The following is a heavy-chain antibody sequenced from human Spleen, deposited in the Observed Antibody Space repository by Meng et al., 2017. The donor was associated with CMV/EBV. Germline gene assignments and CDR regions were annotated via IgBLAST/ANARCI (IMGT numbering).Heavy chain of an antibody. CDR2: INPGDSDT. CDR3: ARHFSGAGFSEWFFDY. CDR1: GYRFTSYW. Sequence: GESLKISCKGSGYRFTSYWIGWVRQMPGKGPEWMGIINPGDSDTIYSPSFQDQVTISADKSISTAYLQWSSLTASDTAIYYCARHFSGAGFSEWFFDYWGQGTLVTVSS. J-gene: IGHJ4*02. V-gene: IGHV5-51*01. D-gene: IGHD3-3*01.